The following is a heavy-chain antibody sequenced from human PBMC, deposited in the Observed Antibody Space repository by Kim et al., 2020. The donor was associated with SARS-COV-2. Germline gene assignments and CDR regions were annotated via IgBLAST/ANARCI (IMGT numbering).Heavy chain of an antibody. D-gene: IGHD5-12*01. CDR3: ARDPRDGYNYSRYYYYGMDV. CDR1: GFTSSSYW. V-gene: IGHV3-7*01. CDR2: IKQDGSEK. Sequence: GGSLRLSCAASGFTSSSYWMSWVRQAPGKGLEWVANIKQDGSEKYYVDSVKGRFTISRDNAKNSLYLQMNSLRAEDTAVYYCARDPRDGYNYSRYYYYGMDVWGQGTTVTVSS. J-gene: IGHJ6*02.